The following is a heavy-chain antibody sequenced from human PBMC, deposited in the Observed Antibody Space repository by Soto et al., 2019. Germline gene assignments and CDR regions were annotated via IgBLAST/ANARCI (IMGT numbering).Heavy chain of an antibody. D-gene: IGHD4-17*01. Sequence: QVQLVQSGAEVKKPGASVKVSCKASGYTFTTYYMHWLRQAPGQGLEWMAIINPSGGSTNSAQKFQGRVNMTRDTSTSTVYMELSSLRSEDTAVYYCARATVTTTSYYYYYSMDVWGQGTTVTVSS. CDR3: ARATVTTTSYYYYYSMDV. CDR1: GYTFTTYY. CDR2: INPSGGST. V-gene: IGHV1-46*01. J-gene: IGHJ6*02.